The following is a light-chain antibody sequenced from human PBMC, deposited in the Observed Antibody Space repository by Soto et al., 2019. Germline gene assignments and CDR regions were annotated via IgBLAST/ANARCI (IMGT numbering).Light chain of an antibody. CDR1: QSVSSSY. V-gene: IGKV3-15*01. Sequence: EIVLTQSPGTLSLSPGERAALSCRASQSVSSSYLAWYQQKPGQAPRLLIYGASTRATGIPARFSGSGSGTEFTLTISSLQSEDFAVYFCQQYYSWPPLTFGGGTRV. CDR3: QQYYSWPPLT. CDR2: GAS. J-gene: IGKJ4*01.